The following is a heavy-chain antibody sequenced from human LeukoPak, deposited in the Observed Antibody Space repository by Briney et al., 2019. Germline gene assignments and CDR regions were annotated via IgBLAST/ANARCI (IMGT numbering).Heavy chain of an antibody. V-gene: IGHV1-2*02. J-gene: IGHJ5*02. CDR1: GYTFTGYY. CDR3: ARVGVPAALTPRNWFDP. CDR2: INPNSGGT. Sequence: GASVKVSCKASGYTFTGYYMHWVRQAPGQGLEWMGWINPNSGGTNYAQKFQGRVTMTRDASISTAYMELSRLRSDDTAVYYCARVGVPAALTPRNWFDPWGQGTLVTVSS. D-gene: IGHD2-2*01.